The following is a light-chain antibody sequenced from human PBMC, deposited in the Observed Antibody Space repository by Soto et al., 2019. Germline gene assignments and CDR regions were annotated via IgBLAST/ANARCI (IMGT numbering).Light chain of an antibody. CDR3: QQSYNPPVT. CDR2: AAS. CDR1: QSISSY. Sequence: DIQMAEAPSSLSASVGDRVTITCLASQSISSYLNWYQQKPGKAPKLLIYAASNLQSGVPSRFSGSGSGTDFTLTISSLQPEDFATYYCQQSYNPPVTFAQGTKVDIK. V-gene: IGKV1-39*01. J-gene: IGKJ1*01.